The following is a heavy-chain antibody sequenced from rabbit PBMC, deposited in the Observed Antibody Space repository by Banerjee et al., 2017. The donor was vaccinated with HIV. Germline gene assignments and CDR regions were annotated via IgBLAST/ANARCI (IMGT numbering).Heavy chain of an antibody. D-gene: IGHD7-1*01. V-gene: IGHV1S45*01. CDR3: ARGNGYSGSATFGAYFNL. J-gene: IGHJ4*01. Sequence: QEQLKETGGGLVQLGGSLTLSCIASGFAFISSYMSWVRQASGNGLEWIGTIYAGSSGSTYYASWAKGRFTISKTSSTTVTLQMTTLTAADTAIYFCARGNGYSGSATFGAYFNLWGQGTLVTVS. CDR2: IYAGSSGST. CDR1: GFAFISSYM.